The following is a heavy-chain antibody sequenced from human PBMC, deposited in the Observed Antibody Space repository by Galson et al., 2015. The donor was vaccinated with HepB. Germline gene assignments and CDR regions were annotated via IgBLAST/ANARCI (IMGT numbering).Heavy chain of an antibody. CDR2: IYHSGST. V-gene: IGHV4-4*02. D-gene: IGHD5-12*01. CDR3: ASDEVGYSGYDY. Sequence: SETLSLTCAVSGGSISSSNWWSWVRQPPGKGLEWIGEIYHSGSTNYNPSLKSRVTISVDTSKNQFSLKLTSVTAADTAVYYCASDEVGYSGYDYWGQGTLVTVSS. CDR1: GGSISSSNW. J-gene: IGHJ4*02.